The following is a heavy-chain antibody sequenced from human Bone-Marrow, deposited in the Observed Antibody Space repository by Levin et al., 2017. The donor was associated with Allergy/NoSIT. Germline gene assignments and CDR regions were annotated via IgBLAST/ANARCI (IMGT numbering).Heavy chain of an antibody. V-gene: IGHV3-23*01. Sequence: PGGSLRLSCAASGFTFSSYAMSWVRQAPGKGLEWVSAISGSGGSTYYADSVKGRFTISRDNSKNTLYLQMNSLRAEDTAVYYCAKDLGMVRGVIIRPLFDYWGQGTLVTVSS. CDR3: AKDLGMVRGVIIRPLFDY. CDR2: ISGSGGST. D-gene: IGHD3-10*01. CDR1: GFTFSSYA. J-gene: IGHJ4*02.